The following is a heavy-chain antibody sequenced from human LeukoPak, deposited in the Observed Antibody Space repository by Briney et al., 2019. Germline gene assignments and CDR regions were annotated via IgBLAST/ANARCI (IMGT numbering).Heavy chain of an antibody. D-gene: IGHD6-19*01. J-gene: IGHJ5*02. Sequence: SVKVSCKASGGTFSSYAISWVRQAPGQGLEWMGGIIPIFGTANYAQKFQGRVTITADESTSTAYMELSSLRSEDTAVYYCARDIAVAGIYNWFDPWGQGTLVTVSS. CDR1: GGTFSSYA. CDR3: ARDIAVAGIYNWFDP. V-gene: IGHV1-69*13. CDR2: IIPIFGTA.